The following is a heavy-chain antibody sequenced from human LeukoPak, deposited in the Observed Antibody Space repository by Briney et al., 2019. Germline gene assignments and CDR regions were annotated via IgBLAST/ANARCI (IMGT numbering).Heavy chain of an antibody. J-gene: IGHJ4*02. CDR2: ISSSGSTI. D-gene: IGHD2-8*01. CDR3: ARDLLGMVYAFDY. V-gene: IGHV3-48*03. CDR1: GFTFSSYE. Sequence: SGGSLRLSCAASGFTFSSYEMNWVRQAPGKGLEWVSYISSSGSTIYYADSVKGRFTISRDNAKNSLYLQMNSLRAEDTAVYYCARDLLGMVYAFDYWGQGTLVTVSS.